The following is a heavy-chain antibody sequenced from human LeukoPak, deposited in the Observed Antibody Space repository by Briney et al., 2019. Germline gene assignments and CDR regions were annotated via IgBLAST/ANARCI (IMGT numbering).Heavy chain of an antibody. CDR1: GGTFSSYA. V-gene: IGHV1-69*04. D-gene: IGHD6-19*01. CDR2: IIPILGIA. CDR3: ARESSGWYFPNAFDI. J-gene: IGHJ3*02. Sequence: SVKVSCKASGGTFSSYAISWVRQAPRQGLEWMGRIIPILGIANYAQKFQGRVTITADKSTSTAYMELSSLRSEDTAVYYCARESSGWYFPNAFDIWGQGTMVTVSS.